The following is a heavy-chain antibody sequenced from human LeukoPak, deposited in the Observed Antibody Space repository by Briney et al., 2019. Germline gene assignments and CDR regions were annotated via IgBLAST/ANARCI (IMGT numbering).Heavy chain of an antibody. CDR2: INPSGGRT. CDR3: ARDLASLGVVQIHYYYYYGMDV. Sequence: ASVKVSCKASGYTFTSYYMHWVRQAPGQGLEWMGIINPSGGRTNYAPKFQGRVTMTTDTSTSTAYMELRSLRSDDTAVYYCARDLASLGVVQIHYYYYYGMDVWGQGTTVTVSS. J-gene: IGHJ6*02. V-gene: IGHV1-46*01. CDR1: GYTFTSYY. D-gene: IGHD3-3*01.